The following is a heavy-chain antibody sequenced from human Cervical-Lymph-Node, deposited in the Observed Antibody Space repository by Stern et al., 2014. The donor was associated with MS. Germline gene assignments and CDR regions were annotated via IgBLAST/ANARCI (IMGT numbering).Heavy chain of an antibody. V-gene: IGHV4-61*02. CDR2: IYTSGST. CDR1: GGSISSGSYY. CDR3: ARVIAAAAFDY. J-gene: IGHJ4*02. Sequence: QVQLQESGPGLVKPSQTLSLTCTVSGGSISSGSYYWSWIRQPAGKGLEWIGRIYTSGSTNYNPSLNSRVTISVDTSQNPFTLKLSSVTAADTAVYYCARVIAAAAFDYWGQGTLVTVSS. D-gene: IGHD6-13*01.